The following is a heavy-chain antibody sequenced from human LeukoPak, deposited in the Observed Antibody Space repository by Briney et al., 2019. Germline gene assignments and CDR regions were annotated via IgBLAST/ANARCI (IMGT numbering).Heavy chain of an antibody. J-gene: IGHJ4*02. Sequence: GGSLRLSCAASGFTFNTNWMHWVRQAPGKGLVWVSCINGDGSTTTYANSVKGRFTISRDNAKNTVYLQINNLRAEDTAVYYCARDRYYVPDNWGQGTLVTVSS. CDR1: GFTFNTNW. D-gene: IGHD3-10*02. CDR3: ARDRYYVPDN. CDR2: INGDGSTT. V-gene: IGHV3-74*01.